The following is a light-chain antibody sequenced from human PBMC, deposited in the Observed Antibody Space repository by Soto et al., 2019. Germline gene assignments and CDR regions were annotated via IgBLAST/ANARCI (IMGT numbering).Light chain of an antibody. CDR1: DIGSKG. Sequence: SYELTQPPSVSVAPGKTASISCGGNDIGSKGVHWYQQKPGQAPVLVIYSDTDLPPVITERFSGSNSANLATLPISRVEAGDEADYYCQVWDSGSAHVVFGGGTKLTVL. CDR3: QVWDSGSAHVV. J-gene: IGLJ2*01. CDR2: SDT. V-gene: IGLV3-21*01.